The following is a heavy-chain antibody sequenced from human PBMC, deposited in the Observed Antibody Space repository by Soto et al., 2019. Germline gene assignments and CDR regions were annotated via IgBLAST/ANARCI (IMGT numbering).Heavy chain of an antibody. Sequence: SETLSLTCAVSGGSFSGFYWTWIRQPPGEGLEWIGEINHSGTINFNPSLRSRLTISLDSSKKHFSLKLTSLTAADAAVYYCARSPYTTGYHYGMDVWGQGTTVTVSS. CDR1: GGSFSGFY. D-gene: IGHD3-9*01. CDR3: ARSPYTTGYHYGMDV. J-gene: IGHJ6*02. V-gene: IGHV4-34*01. CDR2: INHSGTI.